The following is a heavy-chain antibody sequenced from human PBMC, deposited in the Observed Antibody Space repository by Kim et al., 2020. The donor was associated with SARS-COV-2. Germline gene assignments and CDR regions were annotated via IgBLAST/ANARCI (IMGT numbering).Heavy chain of an antibody. CDR1: GFTFGDYA. CDR3: AKDMATPHEWWYPLLGFDY. CDR2: ISWNSGSI. Sequence: GGSLRLSCAASGFTFGDYAMHWVRQAPGKGLEWVSGISWNSGSIGYADSVKGRFTISRDNAKNSLYLQMNSLRAEDTALYYCAKDMATPHEWWYPLLGFDYWGQGTLVTVSS. D-gene: IGHD2-15*01. V-gene: IGHV3-9*01. J-gene: IGHJ4*02.